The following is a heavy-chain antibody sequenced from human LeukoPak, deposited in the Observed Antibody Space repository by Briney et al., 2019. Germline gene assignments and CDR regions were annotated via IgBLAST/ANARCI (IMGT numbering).Heavy chain of an antibody. CDR2: IRSNAYGGTT. CDR3: TRSAITMVRGVSPGRGAFDI. D-gene: IGHD3-10*01. CDR1: GFTFGDYA. Sequence: GGSLRLSCTASGFTFGDYAMSWVRQAPGKGLEWVGFIRSNAYGGTTEYAASVKGRFTISRDGSKSIAYLQMNSLKTEDTAVYYCTRSAITMVRGVSPGRGAFDIWGQGTMVTVSS. J-gene: IGHJ3*02. V-gene: IGHV3-49*04.